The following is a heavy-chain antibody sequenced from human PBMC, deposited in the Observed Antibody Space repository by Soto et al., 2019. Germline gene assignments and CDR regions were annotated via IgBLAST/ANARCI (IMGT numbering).Heavy chain of an antibody. CDR3: ERVVDSGYDSSPFDY. J-gene: IGHJ4*02. CDR1: GDSVSSNSAA. D-gene: IGHD5-12*01. CDR2: TYYRSKWYN. Sequence: QTLSLTCAISGDSVSSNSAAWNWIRQSPSRGLEWLGRTYYRSKWYNDYAVSVKSRITINPDTSKNQFSLQLNSVTPEDTAVYYCERVVDSGYDSSPFDYSGQGPLVTVYS. V-gene: IGHV6-1*01.